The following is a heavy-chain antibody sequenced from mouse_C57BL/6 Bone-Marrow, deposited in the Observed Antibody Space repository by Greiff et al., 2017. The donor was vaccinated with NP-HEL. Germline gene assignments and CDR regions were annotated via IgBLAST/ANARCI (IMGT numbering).Heavy chain of an antibody. CDR2: ISSGGDSI. J-gene: IGHJ3*01. V-gene: IGHV5-9-1*02. D-gene: IGHD2-5*01. CDR1: GFTFSSYA. Sequence: EVKLVESGEGLVKPGGSLKLSCAASGFTFSSYAMSWVRQTPEKRLEWVAYISSGGDSIYYADTVKGRFTISRDNARNTLYMQMSSLKSEDTAMYYCTRDRNSKGAYWGQGTLVTVSA. CDR3: TRDRNSKGAY.